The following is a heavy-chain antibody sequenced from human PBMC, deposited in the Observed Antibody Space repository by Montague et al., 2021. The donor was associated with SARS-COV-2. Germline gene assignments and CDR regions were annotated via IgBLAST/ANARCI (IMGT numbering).Heavy chain of an antibody. CDR1: GFTFSTFW. J-gene: IGHJ4*02. CDR2: IKQDGSEK. Sequence: SLRLSCAAPGFTFSTFWMTWVRQVPGKGLEWVANIKQDGSEKYYVDSVKGRFTISRDNAKNSLYLQLDSLRAEDTAVYYCARGYDSSGYQYWGQGTLVTVSS. D-gene: IGHD3-22*01. V-gene: IGHV3-7*05. CDR3: ARGYDSSGYQY.